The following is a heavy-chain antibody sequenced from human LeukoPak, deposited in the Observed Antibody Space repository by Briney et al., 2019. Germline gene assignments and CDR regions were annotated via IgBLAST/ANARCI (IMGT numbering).Heavy chain of an antibody. J-gene: IGHJ4*02. Sequence: PSETLSLTCTVSGGSISNYYWTWIRQSAGKGLEWIGRIYSSGNTDYSPSLRNQVTMSVDTSKNQFSLRLTSVTAADTAMYYCARVTQNCRGGSCYPPAFDYWGQGILVTVSS. D-gene: IGHD2-15*01. CDR3: ARVTQNCRGGSCYPPAFDY. CDR2: IYSSGNT. V-gene: IGHV4-4*07. CDR1: GGSISNYY.